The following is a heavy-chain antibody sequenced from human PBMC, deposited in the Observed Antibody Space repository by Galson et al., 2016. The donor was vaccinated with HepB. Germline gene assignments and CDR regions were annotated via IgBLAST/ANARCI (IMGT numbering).Heavy chain of an antibody. J-gene: IGHJ5*02. Sequence: CAISGDSVSSNSAAWNWIRQSPSRGLEWLGRTYYRSKWYDEYAVSVKSRITINPDTSKNQVSLQLTSVTPEDTAVYYCTRGWFAGAGGFDPWGQGTLVTVSS. V-gene: IGHV6-1*01. CDR3: TRGWFAGAGGFDP. CDR2: TYYRSKWYD. CDR1: GDSVSSNSAA. D-gene: IGHD3-10*01.